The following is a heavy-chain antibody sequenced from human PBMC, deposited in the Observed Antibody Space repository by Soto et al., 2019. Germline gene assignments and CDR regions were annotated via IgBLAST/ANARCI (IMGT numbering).Heavy chain of an antibody. J-gene: IGHJ3*02. CDR2: ISGSGDAT. CDR3: ARNLQNAFDI. V-gene: IGHV3-23*01. Sequence: SGGSLGLSCAASGFTFSSYAMSWVRQAPGKGLEWVSAISGSGDATYYADSVKGRFSISRDNSKNTLFLQMNSLRAEDTAVYYCARNLQNAFDIWGQGTMVTVSS. CDR1: GFTFSSYA. D-gene: IGHD1-1*01.